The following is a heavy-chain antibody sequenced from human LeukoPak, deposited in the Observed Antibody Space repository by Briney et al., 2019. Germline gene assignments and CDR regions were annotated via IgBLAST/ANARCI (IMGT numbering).Heavy chain of an antibody. CDR3: AKSRGCSSTSCYTRFDY. CDR1: GYTFTSYA. Sequence: ASVKVSCKASGYTFTSYAMHWVRQAPGQRLEWMGWINAGNGNTKYSQKFQGRVTITRDTSASTAYMELSSLRSEDTAVYYCAKSRGCSSTSCYTRFDYWGQGTLVTVSS. CDR2: INAGNGNT. V-gene: IGHV1-3*01. J-gene: IGHJ4*02. D-gene: IGHD2-2*02.